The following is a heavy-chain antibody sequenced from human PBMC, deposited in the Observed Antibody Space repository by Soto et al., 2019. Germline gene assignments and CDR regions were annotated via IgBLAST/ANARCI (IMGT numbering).Heavy chain of an antibody. D-gene: IGHD5-18*01. Sequence: QVQLVESGGGVVQPGRSLRLSCAASGFTFSSYGIHWVRQAPGKGLAWVAVISYDGSNTYYADSVKGRFTISRDNSKNTLYLQMNSLRAEDTAVYYCAKGMVGYSYGYALNYWGQGTLVTVSS. CDR1: GFTFSSYG. CDR2: ISYDGSNT. J-gene: IGHJ4*02. V-gene: IGHV3-30*18. CDR3: AKGMVGYSYGYALNY.